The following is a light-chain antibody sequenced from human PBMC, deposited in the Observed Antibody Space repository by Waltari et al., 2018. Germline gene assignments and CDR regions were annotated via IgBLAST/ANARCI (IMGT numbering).Light chain of an antibody. CDR1: QDIGSW. Sequence: DIQMTQSPSSVSASVGDRVTINCRASQDIGSWLAWYQHKPGKAPKLLIYVATNLQSGVPSRFSGSGSGTDFTLTITSLQPEDFATYYCQQGHSTPRTFGQGTKVEIK. CDR2: VAT. CDR3: QQGHSTPRT. J-gene: IGKJ1*01. V-gene: IGKV1-12*01.